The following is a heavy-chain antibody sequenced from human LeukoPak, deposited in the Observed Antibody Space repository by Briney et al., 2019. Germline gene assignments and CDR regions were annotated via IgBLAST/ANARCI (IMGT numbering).Heavy chain of an antibody. J-gene: IGHJ4*02. D-gene: IGHD4-17*01. CDR2: ISSGSDHI. CDR1: GFTFSRYS. CDR3: ARDLTSVTTCFDY. V-gene: IGHV3-21*01. Sequence: GGSLRLSCAASGFTFSRYSMNWVRQAPGKGLEWASSISSGSDHIYYSDSLKGRFIISRGNAKNSLYLQMNSLRAEDTAVYYCARDLTSVTTCFDYWGQGILVTVSS.